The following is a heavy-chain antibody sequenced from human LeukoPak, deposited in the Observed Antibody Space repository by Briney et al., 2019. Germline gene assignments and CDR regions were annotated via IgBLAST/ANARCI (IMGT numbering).Heavy chain of an antibody. D-gene: IGHD2/OR15-2a*01. J-gene: IGHJ4*02. V-gene: IGHV1-24*01. CDR3: AGIGRATHGNFAY. CDR2: FNPEEGKK. Sequence: ASVKVSCKVSGYSPIELSIHWVRQAPGKGLEWMGGFNPEEGKKMYAQKLQGRVTMTEDTSTDTAYMELRSLRSEDTAVYFCAGIGRATHGNFAYWGQGALVTVSS. CDR1: GYSPIELS.